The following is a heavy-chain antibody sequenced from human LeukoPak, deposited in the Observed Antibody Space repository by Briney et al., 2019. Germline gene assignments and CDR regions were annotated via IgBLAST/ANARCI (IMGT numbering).Heavy chain of an antibody. CDR3: ARLWGSVSGYFDY. Sequence: GRSPRLSCAVSGYTFSRHGMHWVRQAPGKGLEWVAAIWYDGSDKYYADSVKGRFTISRDNSKNMLYLQMDSLRAEDTALYYCARLWGSVSGYFDYWGQGTLVTVSS. V-gene: IGHV3-33*01. J-gene: IGHJ4*02. CDR2: IWYDGSDK. D-gene: IGHD2-21*01. CDR1: GYTFSRHG.